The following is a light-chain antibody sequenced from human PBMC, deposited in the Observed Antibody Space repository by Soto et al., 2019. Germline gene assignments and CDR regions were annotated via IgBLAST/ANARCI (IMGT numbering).Light chain of an antibody. V-gene: IGKV3-20*01. Sequence: EIVLTQSPGTLSLSPGERATLSCRASQSVSSSYLAWYQQKPGRAPRLLIYGASSRATGIPDRFSGSGSGTDFTLTISRLEPEDFAVYYCQQYGRLLTFGGGTKVEIK. CDR1: QSVSSSY. CDR3: QQYGRLLT. CDR2: GAS. J-gene: IGKJ4*01.